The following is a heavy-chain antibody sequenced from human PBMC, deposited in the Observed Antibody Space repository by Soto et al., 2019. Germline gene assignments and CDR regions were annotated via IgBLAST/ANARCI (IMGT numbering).Heavy chain of an antibody. Sequence: GGSQRLFCAASGFIFSPYGIHWVRQAPGNGLEWVALIRNDGSHKYYAESVTGRFTISRDNSKNTVYLQMNSLRAEDTALYFCARAPLMAPFDLWGQGTMVTVSS. CDR2: IRNDGSHK. J-gene: IGHJ3*01. D-gene: IGHD5-12*01. V-gene: IGHV3-33*01. CDR3: ARAPLMAPFDL. CDR1: GFIFSPYG.